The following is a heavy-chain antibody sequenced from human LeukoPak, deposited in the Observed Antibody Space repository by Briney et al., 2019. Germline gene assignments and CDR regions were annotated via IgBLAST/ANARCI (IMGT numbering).Heavy chain of an antibody. J-gene: IGHJ4*02. CDR3: ARNLGGSYYYFDY. CDR1: GGSISSYY. D-gene: IGHD1-26*01. V-gene: IGHV4-59*01. CDR2: IYYSGST. Sequence: SETLSLTCIVSGGSISSYYWSWIRQPPGKGLEWIGYIYYSGSTNYNPSLKSRVTISVDTSKNQFSLKLSSVTAADTAVYYCARNLGGSYYYFDYWGQGTLVTVSS.